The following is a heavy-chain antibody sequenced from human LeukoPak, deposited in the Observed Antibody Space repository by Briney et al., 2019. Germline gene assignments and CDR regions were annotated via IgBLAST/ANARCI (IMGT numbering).Heavy chain of an antibody. D-gene: IGHD5-12*01. V-gene: IGHV3-23*01. CDR2: ISGSGDST. CDR1: GFTFSSYA. J-gene: IGHJ4*02. CDR3: ARVGYSGYDSDY. Sequence: GGSLRLSCEASGFTFSSYAMSWVRQAPGKGLEWVSVISGSGDSTYYADSVEGRCTSSRDNSKDALYLQTNSLRAEDTAVYYSARVGYSGYDSDYWGQGTLVTVSS.